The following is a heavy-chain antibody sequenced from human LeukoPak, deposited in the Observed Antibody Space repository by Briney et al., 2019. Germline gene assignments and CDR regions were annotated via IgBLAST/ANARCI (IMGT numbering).Heavy chain of an antibody. V-gene: IGHV4-59*08. Sequence: SETLSLTCTVSGGSISSYYWSWIRQPPGKGLEWIGYIYYSGSTNYNPSLKSRVTISVDTSKNQFSLKLSSVTAADTAVYYCARLLSTPPLRYFDYWGQGTLVTVSS. D-gene: IGHD2-15*01. CDR1: GGSISSYY. CDR2: IYYSGST. CDR3: ARLLSTPPLRYFDY. J-gene: IGHJ4*01.